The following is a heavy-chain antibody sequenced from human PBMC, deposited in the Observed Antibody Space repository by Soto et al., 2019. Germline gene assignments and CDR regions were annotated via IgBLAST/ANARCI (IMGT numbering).Heavy chain of an antibody. CDR3: ARAGSSGYYLSWFDP. V-gene: IGHV4-30-4*01. D-gene: IGHD3-22*01. CDR1: GGSISSGDYY. J-gene: IGHJ5*02. CDR2: IYYSGST. Sequence: KPSETLSLTCTVSGGSISSGDYYWSWIRQPPGEGLEWIGYIYYSGSTYYNPSLKSRVTISVDTSKNQFSLKLSSVTAADTAVYYCARAGSSGYYLSWFDPWGQGTLVTVSS.